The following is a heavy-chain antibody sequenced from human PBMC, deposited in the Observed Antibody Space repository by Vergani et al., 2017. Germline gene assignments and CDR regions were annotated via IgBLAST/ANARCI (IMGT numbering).Heavy chain of an antibody. CDR3: AAGSPYYYGSGSYYNDHSYFDD. V-gene: IGHV1-69*14. J-gene: IGHJ4*02. CDR2: IIPIFGTA. CDR1: GGTFSSYA. D-gene: IGHD3-10*01. Sequence: QVQLVQSGAEVKKPGSSVKVSCKASGGTFSSYAISWVRQAPGQGLEWMGGIIPIFGTANYAQKFQGRVTIPADKSTSTAYMELSSLRSEDTAVYYCAAGSPYYYGSGSYYNDHSYFDDWGQGTLVTVSS.